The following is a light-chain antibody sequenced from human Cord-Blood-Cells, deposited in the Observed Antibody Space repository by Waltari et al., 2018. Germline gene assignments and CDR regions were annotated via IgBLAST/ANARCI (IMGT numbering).Light chain of an antibody. V-gene: IGLV1-47*01. CDR3: SSYTSSSTLVV. J-gene: IGLJ2*01. CDR1: SSNIGSNY. CDR2: RNN. Sequence: QSVLTQPPSASGTPGQRVTISCSGSSSNIGSNYVYWYQQLPGTAPKLLINRNNPRPSGVPYRFSGSKSDTSASLAISGLRSEDEADYYCSSYTSSSTLVVFGGGTKLTVL.